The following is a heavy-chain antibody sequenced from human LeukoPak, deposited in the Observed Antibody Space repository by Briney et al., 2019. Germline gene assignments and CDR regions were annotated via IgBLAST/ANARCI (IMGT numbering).Heavy chain of an antibody. CDR1: GFTFSAYT. V-gene: IGHV3-48*04. CDR2: ISSGSSSV. D-gene: IGHD5-12*01. J-gene: IGHJ4*02. CDR3: ARPVDYNAGDY. Sequence: GGSLRLSCSASGFTFSAYTMIWVRQAPGQGLEWVSYISSGSSSVYYADSVKGRFTISRDNAKNSLYLQMNSLRAEDTAVYYCARPVDYNAGDYWGQGTLVTVSS.